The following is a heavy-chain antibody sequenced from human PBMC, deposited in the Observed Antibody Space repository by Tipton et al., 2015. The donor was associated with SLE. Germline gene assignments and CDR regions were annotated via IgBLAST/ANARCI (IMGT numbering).Heavy chain of an antibody. CDR1: GDSINSGSYS. V-gene: IGHV4-30-2*01. Sequence: TLSLTCTVSGDSINSGSYSWSWFRQPPGKGLEWIGYIYRGGSAFDNPSLKSRVTISVDTSNNQFSLKVNYVTAADTAVYYCARGEYGGFDYWGQGTLVTVSS. D-gene: IGHD3-16*01. J-gene: IGHJ4*02. CDR3: ARGEYGGFDY. CDR2: IYRGGSA.